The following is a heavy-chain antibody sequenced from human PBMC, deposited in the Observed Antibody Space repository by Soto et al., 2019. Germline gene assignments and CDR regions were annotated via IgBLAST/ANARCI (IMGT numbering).Heavy chain of an antibody. J-gene: IGHJ3*01. V-gene: IGHV3-23*01. CDR1: GFTFGNNG. D-gene: IGHD2-21*02. Sequence: LRLSCAASGFTFGNNGINWVRQAPGKGLEWVSGISGGGGSTYYADSVKGRFTVSRDPSKNTVFLEMNNLRAEDTAVYYCAKGFIVVVTVLRPDDAFDVWGQGTLVTVSS. CDR2: ISGGGGST. CDR3: AKGFIVVVTVLRPDDAFDV.